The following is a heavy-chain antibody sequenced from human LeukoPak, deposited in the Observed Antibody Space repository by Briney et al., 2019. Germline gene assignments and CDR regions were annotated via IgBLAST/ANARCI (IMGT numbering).Heavy chain of an antibody. D-gene: IGHD2-2*01. Sequence: ASVKVSCKASGGTFSSYAISWVRQAPGQGLEWMGRIIPIFGTANYAQKFQGRVTITTDESTSTAYMELSSLRSADTAVYYCASDIVVVPAGIGDNWFDPWGQGTLVTVSS. CDR3: ASDIVVVPAGIGDNWFDP. J-gene: IGHJ5*02. CDR2: IIPIFGTA. CDR1: GGTFSSYA. V-gene: IGHV1-69*05.